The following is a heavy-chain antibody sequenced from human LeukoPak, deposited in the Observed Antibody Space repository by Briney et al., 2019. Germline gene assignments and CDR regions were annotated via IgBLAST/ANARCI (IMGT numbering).Heavy chain of an antibody. D-gene: IGHD6-19*01. CDR3: ARAGGDSSGWYGY. V-gene: IGHV3-53*01. CDR1: GFTVSSNY. CDR2: IYSGGST. Sequence: GGSLRLSCAASGFTVSSNYMSWVRQAPGKGLEWVSVIYSGGSTYYADSVKGRFTISRDNSKNTLYLQMNSLTAEDTAVYYCARAGGDSSGWYGYWGQGTLVTVSS. J-gene: IGHJ4*02.